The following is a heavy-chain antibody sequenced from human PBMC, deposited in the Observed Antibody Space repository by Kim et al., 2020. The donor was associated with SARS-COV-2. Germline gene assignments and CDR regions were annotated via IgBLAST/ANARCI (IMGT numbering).Heavy chain of an antibody. CDR3: ARPNYYDSSGYSPGPYWFDP. J-gene: IGHJ5*02. V-gene: IGHV5-51*01. CDR1: GYSFTSYW. Sequence: GESLKISCKGSGYSFTSYWIGWVRQMPGKGLEWMGIIYPGDSDTRYSPSFQGQVTISADKSISTAYLQWSSLKASDTAMYYCARPNYYDSSGYSPGPYWFDPWGQGTLVTVSS. D-gene: IGHD3-22*01. CDR2: IYPGDSDT.